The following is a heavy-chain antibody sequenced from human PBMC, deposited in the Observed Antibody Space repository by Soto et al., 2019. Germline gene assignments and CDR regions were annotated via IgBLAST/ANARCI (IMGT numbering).Heavy chain of an antibody. Sequence: QVQLVQSGAEVKKPGASVKVSCKTSGYPFTSYGINWVRQAPGQGPGWMGWISAYNGKTSYTQKFQGRVTMTTDTSTSTAYMELRSLSSDDTAVYYCARDRLIAVTGLLHYWGPGTLVTVSS. J-gene: IGHJ4*02. CDR2: ISAYNGKT. CDR1: GYPFTSYG. D-gene: IGHD6-19*01. CDR3: ARDRLIAVTGLLHY. V-gene: IGHV1-18*01.